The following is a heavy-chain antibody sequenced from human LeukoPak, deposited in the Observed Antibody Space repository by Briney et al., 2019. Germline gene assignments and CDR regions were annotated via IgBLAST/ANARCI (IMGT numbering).Heavy chain of an antibody. CDR2: IYTSGST. CDR1: GGSISSGSYY. V-gene: IGHV4-61*02. CDR3: ARKGAGTAEFDY. J-gene: IGHJ4*02. Sequence: SETLSLTCTVSGGSISSGSYYWSWIRQPAGKGLEWIGRIYTSGSTNYNPSLKSRVTISVDTSKNQFSLKLSSVTALDTAVYYCARKGAGTAEFDYWGQGILVTVSS. D-gene: IGHD3-10*01.